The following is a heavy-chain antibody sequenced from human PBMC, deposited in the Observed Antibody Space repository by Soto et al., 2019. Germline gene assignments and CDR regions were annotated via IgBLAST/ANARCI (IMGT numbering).Heavy chain of an antibody. CDR2: ISYDGSNK. J-gene: IGHJ6*02. D-gene: IGHD2-15*01. CDR3: ARDRVVAATLRGMDV. V-gene: IGHV3-30-3*01. Sequence: GGSLRLSCAASGFTFSSYAMHWVRQAPGKGLEWVAVISYDGSNKYYADSVKGRFTISRDNSKNTLYLQMNSLRAEDTAVYYCARDRVVAATLRGMDVWGQGTTVTVS. CDR1: GFTFSSYA.